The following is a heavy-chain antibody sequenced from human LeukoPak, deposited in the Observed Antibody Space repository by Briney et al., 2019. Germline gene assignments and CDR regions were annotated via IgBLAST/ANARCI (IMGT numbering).Heavy chain of an antibody. V-gene: IGHV3-23*01. J-gene: IGHJ4*02. D-gene: IGHD6-19*01. Sequence: PGGSLRLSCAASGLTFSTYSMTWVRQGPGKGLEWVSNIFNSGAKTFYADSVKGRFTISRDNSKNTLYLQMNSLRVEDTAVYYCAKDVVPDSGWDLDYWGQGTLVTVSS. CDR2: IFNSGAKT. CDR1: GLTFSTYS. CDR3: AKDVVPDSGWDLDY.